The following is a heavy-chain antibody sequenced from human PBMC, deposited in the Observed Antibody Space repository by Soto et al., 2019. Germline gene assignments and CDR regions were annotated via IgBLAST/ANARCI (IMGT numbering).Heavy chain of an antibody. Sequence: PGESLKISCKGSGYSFTSYWIGWVRQMPGKGLEWMGIIYPGDSDTRYSPSFQGQVTISADKSISTAYLPWSSRKASGNPIHYHAGGVFRGVITPTRYYYGKDVWGQGTTVTVAS. CDR3: AGGVFRGVITPTRYYYGKDV. D-gene: IGHD3-10*01. CDR2: IYPGDSDT. CDR1: GYSFTSYW. J-gene: IGHJ6*01. V-gene: IGHV5-51*01.